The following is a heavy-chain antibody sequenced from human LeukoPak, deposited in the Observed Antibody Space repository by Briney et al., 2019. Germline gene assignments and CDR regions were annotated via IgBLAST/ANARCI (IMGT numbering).Heavy chain of an antibody. V-gene: IGHV4-4*07. J-gene: IGHJ6*02. CDR3: ARDWGIEAMGGHFYYYGMDV. CDR1: GGSISSYY. D-gene: IGHD6-13*01. CDR2: FYISGSR. Sequence: SETLSLTCTVSGGSISSYYWSWVRQPAGKGLEWIGRFYISGSRKYNPSLKSRVTMSVDTSNNRFSLELTSVTAADTAVYYCARDWGIEAMGGHFYYYGMDVWGQGTTVTVS.